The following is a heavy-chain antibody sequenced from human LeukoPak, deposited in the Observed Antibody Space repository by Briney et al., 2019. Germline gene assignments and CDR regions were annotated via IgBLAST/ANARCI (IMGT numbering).Heavy chain of an antibody. J-gene: IGHJ4*02. CDR2: IYYSGRT. D-gene: IGHD6-19*01. CDR1: GGSISSYY. CDR3: ARSEVAVAGQYDY. V-gene: IGHV4-59*01. Sequence: SETLSLTCTVSGGSISSYYWSWIRQPPGKGLEWIGYIYYSGRTNYNPSLKSRVTISVDTPKNQFSLKLSSVTAVDTAVYYCARSEVAVAGQYDYWGQGTLVTVSS.